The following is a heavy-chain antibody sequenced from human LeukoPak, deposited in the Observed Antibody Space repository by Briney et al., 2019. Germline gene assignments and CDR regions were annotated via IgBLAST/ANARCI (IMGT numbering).Heavy chain of an antibody. V-gene: IGHV3-7*03. J-gene: IGHJ6*02. CDR2: IKQDGSEK. D-gene: IGHD1-1*01. CDR1: GFTFSSYW. CDR3: ARDGAQLERLPDDPHYYYGMDV. Sequence: QPGGSLRLSCAASGFTFSSYWMSWVRQAPGKGLEWVANIKQDGSEKYYVDSVKGRFTISRDNAKNSLYLQMNSLRSEDTAVYYCARDGAQLERLPDDPHYYYGMDVWGQGTTVTVSS.